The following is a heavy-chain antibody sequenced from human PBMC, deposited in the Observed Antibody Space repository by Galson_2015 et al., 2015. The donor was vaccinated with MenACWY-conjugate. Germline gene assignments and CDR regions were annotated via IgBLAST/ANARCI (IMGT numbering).Heavy chain of an antibody. V-gene: IGHV3-74*03. J-gene: IGHJ4*02. CDR2: IDRDGTKT. Sequence: SLRLSCAASGFSFSNYWMHWVRQVPGKGLLWVARIDRDGTKTTYADFVKGRFTISRDNAKNSLYLQMNSLRAEDTAVYYCARDPGTIIKYHFDYWGQGSLVTVSS. D-gene: IGHD2-2*01. CDR1: GFSFSNYW. CDR3: ARDPGTIIKYHFDY.